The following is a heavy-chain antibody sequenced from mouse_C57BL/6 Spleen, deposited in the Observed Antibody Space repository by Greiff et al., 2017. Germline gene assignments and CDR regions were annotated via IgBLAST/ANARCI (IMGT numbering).Heavy chain of an antibody. CDR3: ATSGNYGAMDY. CDR2: LHPYNDDT. Sequence: VQLQESGAELVKPGASVKMSCKASGYTFTTYPIEWMKQNHGKSLEWIGNLHPYNDDTKYNEKFKGKATLTVEKSSSTVYLELRRFTSDDSAVYSGATSGNYGAMDYWGQGTSVPVSS. CDR1: GYTFTTYP. J-gene: IGHJ4*01. D-gene: IGHD1-1*02. V-gene: IGHV1-47*01.